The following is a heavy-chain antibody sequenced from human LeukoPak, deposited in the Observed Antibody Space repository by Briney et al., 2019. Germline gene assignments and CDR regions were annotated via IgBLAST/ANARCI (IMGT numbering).Heavy chain of an antibody. CDR2: IYYSGST. V-gene: IGHV4-59*01. CDR1: GGSISTYY. CDR3: AREADGGKGPNLDY. Sequence: SETLSLTCTVSGGSISTYYWSWIRQPPGKGLEYIGYIYYSGSTNYNPSLKSRVTMSLDTSKNQFSLKLSSVTAADTAVYYCAREADGGKGPNLDYWGQGTQVTVSS. J-gene: IGHJ4*02. D-gene: IGHD4-23*01.